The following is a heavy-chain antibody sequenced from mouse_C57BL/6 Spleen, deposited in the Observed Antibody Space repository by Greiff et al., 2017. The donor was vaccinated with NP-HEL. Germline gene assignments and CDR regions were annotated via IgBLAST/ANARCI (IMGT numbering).Heavy chain of an antibody. V-gene: IGHV1-85*01. D-gene: IGHD5-1-1*01. CDR2: IYPRDGST. CDR1: GYTFTSYD. Sequence: VQRVESGPELVKPGASVKLSCKASGYTFTSYDINWVKQRPGQGLEWIGWIYPRDGSTKYNEKFKGKATLTVDTSSSTAYMELHSLTSEDSAVYFCARNTQNAMDDWGQGTSVTVAS. CDR3: ARNTQNAMDD. J-gene: IGHJ4*01.